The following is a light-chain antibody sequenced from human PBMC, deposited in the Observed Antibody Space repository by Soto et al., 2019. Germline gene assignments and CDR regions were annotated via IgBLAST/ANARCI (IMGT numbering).Light chain of an antibody. V-gene: IGKV1-8*01. CDR3: QQYKNWPPIS. J-gene: IGKJ5*01. CDR2: AAS. Sequence: AIRMTQSPSSFSASTGDRVTITCRASQGISSYLAWYQQKPGKAPKLLIYAASTLQSGVPSRFSGSGSGTDFTLTISCLQSEDFAVYFCQQYKNWPPISFGQGTRLEIK. CDR1: QGISSY.